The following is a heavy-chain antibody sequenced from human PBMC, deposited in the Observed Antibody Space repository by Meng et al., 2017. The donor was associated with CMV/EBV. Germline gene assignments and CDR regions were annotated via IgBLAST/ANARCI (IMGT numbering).Heavy chain of an antibody. CDR1: GGTFSSHA. Sequence: SVKVSCKASGGTFSSHAISWVRQAPGQGLEWMGGIIPIFGTANYAQKFQGRVTITTDESTSTAYMELSSLRSEDTAVYYCARDRVKAAGQIWATNWFDPWGQGTLVTVSS. CDR2: IIPIFGTA. CDR3: ARDRVKAAGQIWATNWFDP. J-gene: IGHJ5*02. D-gene: IGHD6-13*01. V-gene: IGHV1-69*05.